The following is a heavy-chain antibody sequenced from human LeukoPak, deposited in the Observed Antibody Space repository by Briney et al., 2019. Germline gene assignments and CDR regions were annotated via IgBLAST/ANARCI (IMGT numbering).Heavy chain of an antibody. Sequence: PGGSLRLSCAASGFTFSSYGMHWVRQAPGKGLEWVAVISYDGSNKYYADSVKGRFTISRDNSKNPLYLQMNSLRAEDTAVYYCPKVQPRYNSGVFSDYWGKETLVTVS. CDR1: GFTFSSYG. D-gene: IGHD3-22*01. CDR2: ISYDGSNK. CDR3: PKVQPRYNSGVFSDY. J-gene: IGHJ4*02. V-gene: IGHV3-30*18.